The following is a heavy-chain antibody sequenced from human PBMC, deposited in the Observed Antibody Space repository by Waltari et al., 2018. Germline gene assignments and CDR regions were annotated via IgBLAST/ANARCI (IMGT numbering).Heavy chain of an antibody. CDR3: AREGQDIVVQPYYFDY. CDR1: GGSFSGYY. Sequence: QVQLQQWGAGLLKPSETLSLTCAVYGGSFSGYYWSWIRQPPGKGLEWVGEINQSGSTNYNPSHKSRVTISVDTTKKQFSLKLSSVTAADTAVYYCAREGQDIVVQPYYFDYWGQGTLVTVSS. D-gene: IGHD2-15*01. J-gene: IGHJ4*02. V-gene: IGHV4-34*01. CDR2: INQSGST.